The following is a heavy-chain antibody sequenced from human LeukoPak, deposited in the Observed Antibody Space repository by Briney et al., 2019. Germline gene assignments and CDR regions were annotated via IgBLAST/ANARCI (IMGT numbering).Heavy chain of an antibody. CDR1: GGSIYSGSHY. V-gene: IGHV4-61*02. CDR2: IYVGGRT. CDR3: ASGYCGGDCYYYYYMVV. J-gene: IGHJ6*03. Sequence: SQTLSLTCTVSGGSIYSGSHYWSWIRQPAGKGLEWIGRIYVGGRTNYNPSLQSRVTLSIDTSKNQFSLKLSSVTAADTAVYYCASGYCGGDCYYYYYMVVWGKGTTVTVSS. D-gene: IGHD2-21*02.